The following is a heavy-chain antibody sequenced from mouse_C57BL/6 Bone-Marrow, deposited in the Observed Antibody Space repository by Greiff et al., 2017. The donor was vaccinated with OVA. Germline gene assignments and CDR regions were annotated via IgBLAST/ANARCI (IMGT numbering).Heavy chain of an antibody. CDR3: AKGVVAPGYFDV. J-gene: IGHJ1*03. V-gene: IGHV1-55*01. D-gene: IGHD1-1*01. Sequence: QVQLQQPGAELVKPGASVKMSCKASGYTFTSYWITCVKQRPGQGLEWIGDIYPGSGSTNYNEKFKSKATLTVDTSSSTAYMQLSSLTSEDSAVYYCAKGVVAPGYFDVWGTGTTVTVSS. CDR2: IYPGSGST. CDR1: GYTFTSYW.